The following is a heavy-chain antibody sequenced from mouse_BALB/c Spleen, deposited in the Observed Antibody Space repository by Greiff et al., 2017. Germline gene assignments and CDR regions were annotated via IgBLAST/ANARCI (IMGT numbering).Heavy chain of an antibody. Sequence: VQLQQSGAELAKPGASVKMSCKASGYTFTSYWMHWVKQRPGQGLEWIGYINPSTGYTEYNQKFKDKATLTADKSSSTAYMQLSSLTSEDSAVYYCATRWGDSFAYWGQGTLVTVSA. D-gene: IGHD2-3*01. CDR3: ATRWGDSFAY. J-gene: IGHJ3*01. V-gene: IGHV1-7*01. CDR2: INPSTGYT. CDR1: GYTFTSYW.